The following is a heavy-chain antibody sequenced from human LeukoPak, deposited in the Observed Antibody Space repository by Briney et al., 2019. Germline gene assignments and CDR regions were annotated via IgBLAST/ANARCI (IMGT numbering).Heavy chain of an antibody. D-gene: IGHD5-24*01. J-gene: IGHJ4*02. V-gene: IGHV1-46*01. CDR1: GYTFTSYY. CDR3: ARDGEDMASVAYYFDY. Sequence: ASVKVSCKASGYTFTSYYMHWVRQAPGQGLEWMGIINPSGGSTSYAQKFQGRVTMTRDTSTSTVYMELSSLRSEDTAVYYCARDGEDMASVAYYFDYWGQGIQVTVSS. CDR2: INPSGGST.